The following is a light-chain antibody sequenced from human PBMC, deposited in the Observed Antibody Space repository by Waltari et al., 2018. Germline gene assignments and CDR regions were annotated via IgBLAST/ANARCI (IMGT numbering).Light chain of an antibody. CDR2: HAS. CDR1: QSVCKY. Sequence: IVLTQSPGTLSLSPGERATLSCWASQSVCKYLAWYQQKPGQAPRLLIFHASSRATGIPDRFSGSGFGTDFSLTISRLEPEDFAVYHCQHYLRLPATFGQGTKVEIK. J-gene: IGKJ1*01. CDR3: QHYLRLPAT. V-gene: IGKV3-20*01.